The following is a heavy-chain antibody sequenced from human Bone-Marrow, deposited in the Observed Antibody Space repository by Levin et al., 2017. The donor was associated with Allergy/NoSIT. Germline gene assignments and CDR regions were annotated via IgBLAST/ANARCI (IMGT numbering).Heavy chain of an antibody. V-gene: IGHV3-30*03. CDR2: IPSDEINK. Sequence: GGSLRLSCAVSGFSFSLFGMQWVRQAPGKGLEWVAIIPSDEINKYYADSVKGRFVVSRDNSKNTLYLQMDNLRPEDTAVCFCATDQSGRFDPWGQGTLVTVSS. CDR1: GFSFSLFG. J-gene: IGHJ5*02. CDR3: ATDQSGRFDP.